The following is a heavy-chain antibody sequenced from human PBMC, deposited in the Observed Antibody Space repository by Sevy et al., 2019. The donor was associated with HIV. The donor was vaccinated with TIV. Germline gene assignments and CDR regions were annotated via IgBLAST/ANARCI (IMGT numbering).Heavy chain of an antibody. CDR1: GFTFSSYW. V-gene: IGHV3-7*01. Sequence: GGSLRLSCAASGFTFSSYWMSWVRQAPGKGLEWVANIKQDGSERYYEDSVKGRFTISRDNTKNSLYLQMNSLRVEDTAVYYSARDSQNIVVVPAATINDYYSYYMDVWGKGTTVTVSS. J-gene: IGHJ6*03. CDR2: IKQDGSER. CDR3: ARDSQNIVVVPAATINDYYSYYMDV. D-gene: IGHD2-2*01.